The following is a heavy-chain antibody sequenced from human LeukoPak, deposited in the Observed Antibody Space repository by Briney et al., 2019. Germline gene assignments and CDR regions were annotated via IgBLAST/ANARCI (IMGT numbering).Heavy chain of an antibody. CDR3: ARSDLGDNFDI. J-gene: IGHJ3*02. D-gene: IGHD2-21*01. CDR1: GYSFTTYW. Sequence: GESLKISCKGSGYSFTTYWIGWVRQMPGKGLEWMGIIYPGDSDIRYSPSFQGQVTISADKSTTTAYVQWSSLKASDTAMYYCARSDLGDNFDIWGQRKKVNVSS. CDR2: IYPGDSDI. V-gene: IGHV5-51*01.